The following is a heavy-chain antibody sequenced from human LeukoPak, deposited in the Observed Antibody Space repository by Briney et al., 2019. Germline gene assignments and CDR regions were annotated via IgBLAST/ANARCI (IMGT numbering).Heavy chain of an antibody. V-gene: IGHV1-3*04. CDR1: GYTFINYV. J-gene: IGHJ5*02. CDR3: ARGTQILNWFDP. Sequence: ASVKVSCKASGYTFINYVMHWVRQAPGQRLEWMGWINTGNGSTKYSQKFQGRVTITRDTFASTGYMELRSLRSEDTAVYFCARGTQILNWFDPWGQGTLVTVSS. D-gene: IGHD1-7*01. CDR2: INTGNGST.